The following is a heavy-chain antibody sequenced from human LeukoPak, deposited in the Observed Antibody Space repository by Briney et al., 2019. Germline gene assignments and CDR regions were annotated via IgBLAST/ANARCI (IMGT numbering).Heavy chain of an antibody. D-gene: IGHD3-10*01. CDR1: GGSFSGYY. V-gene: IGHV4-34*01. J-gene: IGHJ5*02. CDR3: ARVSMVRGVTS. Sequence: SETLSLTYAVYGGSFSGYYWSWIRQPPGKGLEWIGEINHSGSTNYNPSLKSRVTISVDTSKNQFSLKLSSVTAADTAVYYCARVSMVRGVTSWGQGTLVTVSS. CDR2: INHSGST.